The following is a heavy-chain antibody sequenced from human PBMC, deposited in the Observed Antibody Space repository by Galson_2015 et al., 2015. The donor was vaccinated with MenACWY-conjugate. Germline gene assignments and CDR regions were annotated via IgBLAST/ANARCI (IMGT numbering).Heavy chain of an antibody. D-gene: IGHD1-26*01. CDR2: IKCRTDGGTK. Sequence: SLRLSCATSGLTFSNVWMNWVRQAPGKGLEWVACIKCRTDGGTKDYATTVRGRFTIFRDDATNTLYLHMNSLKNEDTAMYFCTRERDVGGDHWGIDTWGQGTLVTVSS. V-gene: IGHV3-15*01. CDR1: GLTFSNVW. CDR3: TRERDVGGDHWGIDT. J-gene: IGHJ5*02.